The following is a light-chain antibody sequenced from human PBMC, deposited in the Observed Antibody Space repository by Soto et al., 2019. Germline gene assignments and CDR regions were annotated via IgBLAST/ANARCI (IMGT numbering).Light chain of an antibody. CDR1: QGISNW. CDR3: QQANSFPIT. J-gene: IGKJ5*01. V-gene: IGKV1-12*01. Sequence: DIQMTQSPSSVSASVGDRVTITCRASQGISNWLAWYQQKPGKAPQLLIYTTSTLQSGVSSRFSGSGSGTDFTLTIDNLQPEDFATYYCQQANSFPITFGQGTRLEIK. CDR2: TTS.